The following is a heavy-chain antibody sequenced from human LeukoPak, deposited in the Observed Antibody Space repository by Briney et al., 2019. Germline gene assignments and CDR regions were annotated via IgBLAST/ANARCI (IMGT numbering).Heavy chain of an antibody. Sequence: PGGSLRLSCAASGFSFDDYTMHWVRQAPGKGLEWVSLITRDGYVTFYADSVKGRFTISRDSAKNSLYLQMNSLRAEDTALYYCARSYSSSSVDNPNDYWGQGTLVTVSS. CDR1: GFSFDDYT. D-gene: IGHD6-6*01. J-gene: IGHJ4*02. CDR2: ITRDGYVT. CDR3: ARSYSSSSVDNPNDY. V-gene: IGHV3-43*01.